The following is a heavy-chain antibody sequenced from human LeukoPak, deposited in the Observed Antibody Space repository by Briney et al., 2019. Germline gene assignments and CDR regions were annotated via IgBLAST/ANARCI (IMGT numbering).Heavy chain of an antibody. CDR1: GYTFTGYY. D-gene: IGHD6-13*01. V-gene: IGHV1-2*02. J-gene: IGHJ2*01. CDR2: INPNSGGT. CDR3: ARDDGSSWSNYWYFDL. Sequence: ASVKVSCKASGYTFTGYYMHWVRQAPGQGLEWMGWINPNSGGTNYAQKFQGRVTMTRDTSISTAYMELSRLRSDDTAVYYCARDDGSSWSNYWYFDLWGRGTLVTVSS.